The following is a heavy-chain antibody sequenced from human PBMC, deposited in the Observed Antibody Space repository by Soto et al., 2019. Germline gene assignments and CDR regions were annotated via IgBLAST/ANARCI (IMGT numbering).Heavy chain of an antibody. V-gene: IGHV4-31*02. Sequence: PLSLTWSVSGGPSRGGGFYWSRIHKHPGKGLEFIGYIFYTGTTYYNPSLKSRVLMSVDTSKSQFSLKLSSVTAADTAVYYCARVYTVNYVGYFDFWGKGALVTASS. CDR2: IFYTGTT. J-gene: IGHJ4*02. D-gene: IGHD3-10*02. CDR3: ARVYTVNYVGYFDF. CDR1: GGPSRGGGFY.